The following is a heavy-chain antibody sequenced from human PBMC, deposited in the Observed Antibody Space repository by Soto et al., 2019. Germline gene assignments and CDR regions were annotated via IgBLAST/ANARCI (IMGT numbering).Heavy chain of an antibody. CDR2: IIPIFGTA. V-gene: IGHV1-69*13. D-gene: IGHD6-13*01. CDR3: ASPRPDGAYSSSWYGMDV. CDR1: GGTFSSYA. Sequence: SVNVSCKASGGTFSSYAISWVRQAPGQGLEWMGGIIPIFGTANYAQKFQGRVTITADESTSTAYMELSSLRSEDTAVYYCASPRPDGAYSSSWYGMDVWGQGTTVTVSS. J-gene: IGHJ6*02.